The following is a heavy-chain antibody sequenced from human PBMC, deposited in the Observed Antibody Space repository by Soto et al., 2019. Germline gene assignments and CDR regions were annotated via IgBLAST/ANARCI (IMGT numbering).Heavy chain of an antibody. V-gene: IGHV4-30-2*01. Sequence: SETLSLTSAVSGGSISSGGYSWSWIRQPPGKGLEWIGYIYHSGSTYYNPSLKSRVTISVDRSKNQFSLKLSSVTAADTAVYYCARGRGQIAARPSNWFDPWGQGTLVTVS. CDR2: IYHSGST. CDR1: GGSISSGGYS. J-gene: IGHJ5*02. CDR3: ARGRGQIAARPSNWFDP. D-gene: IGHD6-6*01.